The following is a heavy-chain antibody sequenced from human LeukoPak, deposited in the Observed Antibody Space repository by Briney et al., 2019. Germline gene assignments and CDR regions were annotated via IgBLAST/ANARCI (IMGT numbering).Heavy chain of an antibody. CDR3: AKDHFEYDILTGYSDY. J-gene: IGHJ4*02. CDR1: GFTFSNFV. CDR2: TSDSGGRA. V-gene: IGHV3-23*01. Sequence: QAGGSLRLSCAASGFTFSNFVMSWVRQAPGKGLEWVSTTSDSGGRAYYADSVKGRFTISRDNSKNTLYLQMGSLRTEDTAVYYCAKDHFEYDILTGYSDYWGQGTLVTVSS. D-gene: IGHD3-9*01.